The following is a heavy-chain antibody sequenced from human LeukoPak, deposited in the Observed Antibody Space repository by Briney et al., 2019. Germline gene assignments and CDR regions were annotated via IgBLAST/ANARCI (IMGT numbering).Heavy chain of an antibody. CDR2: IWYDGSNK. CDR1: GFTFSSYG. J-gene: IGHJ6*02. D-gene: IGHD3-10*01. CDR3: ARAVGGRYGSGSHEYYYYGMDV. Sequence: GGSLRLSCAASGFTFSSYGMHWVRQAPGKGLEWVAVIWYDGSNKYYADSVKGRFTISRDNSKNTLYLQMNSLRAEDTAVYYCARAVGGRYGSGSHEYYYYGMDVWGQGTTVTVSS. V-gene: IGHV3-33*08.